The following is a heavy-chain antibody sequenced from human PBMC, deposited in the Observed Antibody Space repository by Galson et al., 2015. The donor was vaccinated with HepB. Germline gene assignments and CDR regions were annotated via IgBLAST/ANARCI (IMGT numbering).Heavy chain of an antibody. J-gene: IGHJ6*02. CDR1: GFTFDDYT. Sequence: SLRLSCAASGFTFDDYTMHWVRQAPGKGLEWVSLISWDGGSTYYADSVKGRFTISRDNSKNSLYLQMNSLRTEDTALYYCAKVKQPYYYGSGSRITVETHYYYYYGMDVWGQGTTVTVSS. D-gene: IGHD3-10*01. CDR3: AKVKQPYYYGSGSRITVETHYYYYYGMDV. V-gene: IGHV3-43*01. CDR2: ISWDGGST.